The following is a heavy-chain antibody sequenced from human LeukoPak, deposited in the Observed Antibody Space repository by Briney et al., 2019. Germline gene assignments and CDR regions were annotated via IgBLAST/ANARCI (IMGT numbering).Heavy chain of an antibody. V-gene: IGHV4-34*01. CDR2: INHSGST. Sequence: KPSETLSLTGAVYGGSFSGYYWSWIRQPPGKGLEWIGEINHSGSTNYNPSLKSRVTISVDTSKNQFSLKLSSVTAADTAVYYCARSQYCSSTSCYATYYYGMDVWGQGTTVTVSS. CDR1: GGSFSGYY. CDR3: ARSQYCSSTSCYATYYYGMDV. D-gene: IGHD2-2*01. J-gene: IGHJ6*02.